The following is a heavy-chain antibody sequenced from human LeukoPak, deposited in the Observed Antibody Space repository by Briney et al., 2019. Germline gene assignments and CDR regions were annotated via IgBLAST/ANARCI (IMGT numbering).Heavy chain of an antibody. V-gene: IGHV1-2*02. CDR1: GYTFTGYY. D-gene: IGHD6-13*01. Sequence: ASVKVSCKASGYTFTGYYMHWVRQAPGQGLEWMGWINPNSGGTNYVQKFQGRVTITADKSTSTAYMELSSLRSEDTAVYYCARGTRIASRYYFDYWGQGTLVTVSS. CDR3: ARGTRIASRYYFDY. J-gene: IGHJ4*02. CDR2: INPNSGGT.